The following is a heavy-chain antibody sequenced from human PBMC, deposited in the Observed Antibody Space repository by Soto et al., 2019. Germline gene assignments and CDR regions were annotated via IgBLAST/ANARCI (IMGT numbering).Heavy chain of an antibody. D-gene: IGHD3-22*01. Sequence: VGSLRLSCAASGFTFSSYGMHWVRQAPGKGLEWVAVISYDGSNKYYADSVKGRFTISRDNSKNTLYLQMNSLRAEDTAVYYCAKSRYYYDSSGYYGMDVWGQGTTVTVSS. J-gene: IGHJ6*02. CDR3: AKSRYYYDSSGYYGMDV. V-gene: IGHV3-30*18. CDR2: ISYDGSNK. CDR1: GFTFSSYG.